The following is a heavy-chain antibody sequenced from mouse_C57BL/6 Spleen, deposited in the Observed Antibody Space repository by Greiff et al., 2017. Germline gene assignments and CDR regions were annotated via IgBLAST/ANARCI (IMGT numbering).Heavy chain of an antibody. CDR2: ILPGRGST. Sequence: VQLQQSGAELMKPGASVKLSCKATGYTFTGYWIEWVKQRPGHGLEWIGEILPGRGSTNYNEKFKGKATFTADTSSKQAYMQLSSLTTEDSAIYYCARYDGSSYGFGYWGQGTTLTVSS. V-gene: IGHV1-9*01. CDR3: ARYDGSSYGFGY. CDR1: GYTFTGYW. J-gene: IGHJ2*01. D-gene: IGHD1-1*01.